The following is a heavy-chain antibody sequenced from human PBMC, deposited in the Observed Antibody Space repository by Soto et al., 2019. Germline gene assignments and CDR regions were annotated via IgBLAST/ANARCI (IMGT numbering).Heavy chain of an antibody. CDR3: AKDSRHDALRYFDL. CDR2: ISWNSAAI. J-gene: IGHJ2*01. CDR1: GFTFDDYS. Sequence: EVQLVESGGGLVQPGTSLRLSCAASGFTFDDYSMHWVRQAPGKGLHWVAGISWNSAAIGYADSVKGRFTISRDNAKNSLYLQMNSLTVDDTALYYCAKDSRHDALRYFDLWGRGTLVTVSS. V-gene: IGHV3-9*01. D-gene: IGHD2-2*01.